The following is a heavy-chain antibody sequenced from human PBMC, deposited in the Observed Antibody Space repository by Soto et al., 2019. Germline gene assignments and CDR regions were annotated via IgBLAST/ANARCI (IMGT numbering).Heavy chain of an antibody. CDR1: GGSISSYY. CDR2: IYYSGST. Sequence: SETLSLTCTVSGGSISSYYWSWIRQPPGKGLEWIGYIYYSGSTNYNPSLKSRVTISVDTSKNQFSLKLSSVTAADTAVYYCARDQGWFDPWGQGTLVTVSS. V-gene: IGHV4-59*01. J-gene: IGHJ5*02. CDR3: ARDQGWFDP.